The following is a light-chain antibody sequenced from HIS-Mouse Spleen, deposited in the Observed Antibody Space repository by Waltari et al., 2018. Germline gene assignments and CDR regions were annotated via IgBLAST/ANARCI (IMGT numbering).Light chain of an antibody. CDR1: SSAVGGYNY. V-gene: IGLV2-14*03. J-gene: IGLJ2*01. CDR2: DVS. Sequence: QSALTQPASVSGSPGQPITISCTGTSSAVGGYNYASCYQQHPGKAPKLMIYDVSNRPSGVSNRFSGSKSGNTASLTISGLQAEDEADYYCSSYTSSSFNVVFGGGTKLTVL. CDR3: SSYTSSSFNVV.